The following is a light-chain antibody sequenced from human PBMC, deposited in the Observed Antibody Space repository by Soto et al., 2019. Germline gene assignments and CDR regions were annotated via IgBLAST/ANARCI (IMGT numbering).Light chain of an antibody. J-gene: IGKJ1*01. V-gene: IGKV1-5*03. Sequence: IQISQSTSTLSASVGGTVTITCRASQSISSWLAWYQQKPGIAPKLLIYKASTLQSGVPSRFSGSGYVTVFTLTISRLQPDDSATYYCQQYDVYSTFGQGTKVDI. CDR1: QSISSW. CDR2: KAS. CDR3: QQYDVYST.